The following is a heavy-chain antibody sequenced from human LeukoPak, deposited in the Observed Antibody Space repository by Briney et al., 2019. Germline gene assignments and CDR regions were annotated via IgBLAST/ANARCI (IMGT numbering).Heavy chain of an antibody. J-gene: IGHJ4*02. CDR1: GGSISSSSYY. CDR2: IYHSGST. Sequence: SEALSLTCTVAGGSISSSSYYWGWIRQPPGKGLEWIGSIYHSGSTYYNPSLKSRVTISVDTSKNQFSLKLSSVTAADTAVYYCARIKYNFDYWGQGTLVTVSS. CDR3: ARIKYNFDY. V-gene: IGHV4-39*07. D-gene: IGHD6-6*01.